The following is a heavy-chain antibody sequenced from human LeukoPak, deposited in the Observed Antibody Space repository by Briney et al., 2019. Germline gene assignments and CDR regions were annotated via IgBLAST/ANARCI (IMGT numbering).Heavy chain of an antibody. D-gene: IGHD4-17*01. CDR1: GFTFSSYA. J-gene: IGHJ4*02. CDR2: ISGSGGST. V-gene: IGHV3-23*01. CDR3: AKLSTVTTSYFGY. Sequence: GGSLRLSCAASGFTFSSYAMSWVRQAPGKGLEWVSAISGSGGSTYYADSVKGRFTISRDNSKNTLYLQMSSLRAEDTAVYYCAKLSTVTTSYFGYWGQGTLVTVSS.